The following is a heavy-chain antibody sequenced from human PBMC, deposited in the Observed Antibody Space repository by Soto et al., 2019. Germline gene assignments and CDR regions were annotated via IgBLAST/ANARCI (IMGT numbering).Heavy chain of an antibody. J-gene: IGHJ6*02. Sequence: SETLSLTCTVSGGSISSGDYYWSWIRQPPGKGLEWIGYIYYSGSTYYNPSLKSRVTISVDTSKNQFSLKLSSVTAADTAVYYCARDMYDFWSGYQFLGMGVWGQGTTVTVSS. V-gene: IGHV4-30-4*01. CDR1: GGSISSGDYY. CDR3: ARDMYDFWSGYQFLGMGV. D-gene: IGHD3-3*01. CDR2: IYYSGST.